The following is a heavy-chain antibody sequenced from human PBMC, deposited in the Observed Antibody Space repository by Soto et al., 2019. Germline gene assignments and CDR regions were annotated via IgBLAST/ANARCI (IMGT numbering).Heavy chain of an antibody. V-gene: IGHV4-30-4*01. CDR1: GGSISSGDYY. D-gene: IGHD3-22*01. Sequence: PSETLSLTCTVSGGSISSGDYYWSWIRQPPGKGLEWIGYIYYSGSNYYNPSLKSRVTISVDTSKNQFSLKLSSVTAADTAVYYCARVNDSSGYYHYYGMDGWGQGTTVTVSS. CDR2: IYYSGSN. CDR3: ARVNDSSGYYHYYGMDG. J-gene: IGHJ6*02.